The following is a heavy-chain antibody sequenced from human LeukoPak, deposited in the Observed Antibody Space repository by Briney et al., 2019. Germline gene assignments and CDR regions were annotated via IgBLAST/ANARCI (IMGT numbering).Heavy chain of an antibody. V-gene: IGHV3-48*02. CDR3: ARGVIWFGESPKNWLGPDP. CDR1: GFTVSSNC. D-gene: IGHD3-10*01. Sequence: GGSLRLSCVASGFTVSSNCMSWVRQAPGKGLEWVSGISWDSGSIGYADSVKGRFTISRDNAKNPLYLQMNSLRDEDTAVYYCARGVIWFGESPKNWLGPDPWGQGTLVTVSS. CDR2: ISWDSGSI. J-gene: IGHJ5*02.